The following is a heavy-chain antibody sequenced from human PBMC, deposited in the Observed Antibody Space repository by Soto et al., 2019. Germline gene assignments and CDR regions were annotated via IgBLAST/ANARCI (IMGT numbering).Heavy chain of an antibody. V-gene: IGHV3-7*01. J-gene: IGHJ3*02. Sequence: EVQLVESGGGLVQPGGSVRLSCAASGFTFSESWMRWVRQAPGKGLEWVASIKEDGNSVYYADSVEGRFTISRDNGKNSLYLQMNSLRDEDTATYYCVRDPEDTAFDIWGQGTTVTGSS. CDR2: IKEDGNSV. CDR3: VRDPEDTAFDI. CDR1: GFTFSESW.